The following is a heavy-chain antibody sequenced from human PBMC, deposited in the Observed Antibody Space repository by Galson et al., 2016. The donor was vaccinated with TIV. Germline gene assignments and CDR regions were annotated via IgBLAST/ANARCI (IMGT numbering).Heavy chain of an antibody. CDR2: TFYRSKCYN. Sequence: CAISGDSVSSNSAAWNWLTQSPSRGLEWLGRTFYRSKCYNDYSPSVKSRITINPDTSKNQFSLQLNSVTPEDTAVYYCARATPSVFGIIMTLDTWGQGTLVTVSS. D-gene: IGHD3-16*01. J-gene: IGHJ5*02. V-gene: IGHV6-1*01. CDR1: GDSVSSNSAA. CDR3: ARATPSVFGIIMTLDT.